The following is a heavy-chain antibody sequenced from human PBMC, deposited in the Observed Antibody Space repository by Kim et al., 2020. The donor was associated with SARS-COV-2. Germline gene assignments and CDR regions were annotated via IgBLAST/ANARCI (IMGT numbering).Heavy chain of an antibody. Sequence: GGSLRLSCAASGFTFSSYGMHWVRQAPGKGLEWVAVISYDGSNKYYADSVKGRFTISRDNSKNTLYLQMNSLRAEDTAVYYCAREEGYSSSWYWSWGQGTLVTVSS. CDR3: AREEGYSSSWYWS. J-gene: IGHJ5*02. D-gene: IGHD6-13*01. CDR2: ISYDGSNK. V-gene: IGHV3-33*05. CDR1: GFTFSSYG.